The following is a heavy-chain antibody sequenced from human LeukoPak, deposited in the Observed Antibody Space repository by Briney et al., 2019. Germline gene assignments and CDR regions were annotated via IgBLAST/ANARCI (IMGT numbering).Heavy chain of an antibody. J-gene: IGHJ4*02. Sequence: ASVKASCKASGYTFTKYGITWVRQAPGQGLEWMGWISTYNGNTNYAQKLQGRVTMTTDTSTSIAYMELRSLISDDAAVYYCARGGDYGDYWGLYWGQGTLVTVSS. CDR1: GYTFTKYG. D-gene: IGHD4-17*01. V-gene: IGHV1-18*01. CDR3: ARGGDYGDYWGLY. CDR2: ISTYNGNT.